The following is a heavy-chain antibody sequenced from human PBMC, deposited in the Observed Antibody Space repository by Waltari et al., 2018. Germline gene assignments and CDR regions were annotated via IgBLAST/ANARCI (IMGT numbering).Heavy chain of an antibody. Sequence: EVQLVESGGGLVQPGGSLSLPCPPSDFTLRRYWMSWVRQAPGKGPEWVANIMTDGSEEYYVDSVRGRFTISRDNAKNSLYLQMNSLRPEDTAVYYCARDQWFAFDIWGHGTMVTVSS. D-gene: IGHD3-22*01. CDR2: IMTDGSEE. CDR1: DFTLRRYW. CDR3: ARDQWFAFDI. J-gene: IGHJ3*02. V-gene: IGHV3-7*01.